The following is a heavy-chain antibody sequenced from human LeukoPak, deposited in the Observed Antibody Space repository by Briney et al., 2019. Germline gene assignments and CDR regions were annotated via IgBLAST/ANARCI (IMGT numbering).Heavy chain of an antibody. V-gene: IGHV4-59*01. D-gene: IGHD5-24*01. CDR1: SASISSYY. Sequence: SETLSLTCTVSSASISSYYWSWIRQPPGKGLEWIGYIFYSGSTNYNPSLKSRVTISIDTSKNQFSLKLNSVTAADTAVYYCARGNGYNYYWGQGTLVTVSS. CDR3: ARGNGYNYY. J-gene: IGHJ4*02. CDR2: IFYSGST.